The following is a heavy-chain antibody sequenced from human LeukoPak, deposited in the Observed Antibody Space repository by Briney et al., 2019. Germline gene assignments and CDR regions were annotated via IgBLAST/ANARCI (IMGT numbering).Heavy chain of an antibody. CDR2: IWYDGSNK. D-gene: IGHD2-21*02. CDR3: ARGRRAYCGGDCRTEYYFDY. J-gene: IGHJ4*02. CDR1: EFTFSSYG. Sequence: PGGSLRLSCAASEFTFSSYGMHWVRQAPGKGLEWVAVIWYDGSNKYYADSVKGRFTISRDNSKNTLYLQMNSLRAEDTAVYYCARGRRAYCGGDCRTEYYFDYWGQGTLVTVSS. V-gene: IGHV3-33*01.